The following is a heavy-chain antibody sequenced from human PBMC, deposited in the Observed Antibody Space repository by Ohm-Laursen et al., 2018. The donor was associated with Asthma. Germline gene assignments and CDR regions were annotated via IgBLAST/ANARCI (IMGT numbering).Heavy chain of an antibody. V-gene: IGHV3-30*03. CDR1: GFTFSDYG. Sequence: SSLRLSCAASGFTFSDYGMHWVRQAPGKGLEWVAIISSDGSNKFHAESVKGRITPSRDNSKNTLYLEMNSLRAEDTAVYYCARWSKICYDTSHCFFDYWGQGTLVTVSS. CDR3: ARWSKICYDTSHCFFDY. CDR2: ISSDGSNK. D-gene: IGHD2-2*01. J-gene: IGHJ4*02.